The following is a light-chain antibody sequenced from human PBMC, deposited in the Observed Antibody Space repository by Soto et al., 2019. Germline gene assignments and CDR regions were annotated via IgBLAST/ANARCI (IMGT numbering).Light chain of an antibody. CDR2: AAS. Sequence: DIQMTQSPSSLSASVGDRVTITCRASQSISSYLNWYQQKPGKAPKLLIYAASSLQSGVPSRFSGSGSGTDFTLTISSLQPEYFATYHCQQSYSTPRPITFGPGTQVDIK. CDR1: QSISSY. CDR3: QQSYSTPRPIT. J-gene: IGKJ3*01. V-gene: IGKV1-39*01.